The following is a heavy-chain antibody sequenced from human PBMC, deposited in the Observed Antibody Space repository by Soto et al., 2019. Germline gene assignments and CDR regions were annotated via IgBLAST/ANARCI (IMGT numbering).Heavy chain of an antibody. Sequence: GGSLRLSCAASGFGFSTHALSWVRQAPGKGLEWLSSITNTGITTHYADSVKGRFTISRENSRNTLHLQMNNRRVDDTAVYYCAKGFDYGDTKHIDHLGQGTLVTVSS. V-gene: IGHV3-23*01. J-gene: IGHJ4*02. CDR2: ITNTGITT. D-gene: IGHD4-17*01. CDR3: AKGFDYGDTKHIDH. CDR1: GFGFSTHA.